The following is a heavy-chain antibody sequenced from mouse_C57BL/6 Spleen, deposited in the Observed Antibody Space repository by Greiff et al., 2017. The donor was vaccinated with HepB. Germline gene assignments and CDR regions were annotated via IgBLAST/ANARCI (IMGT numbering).Heavy chain of an antibody. CDR2: IDPNSGGT. V-gene: IGHV1-72*01. Sequence: QVQLKQPGAELVKPGASVKLSCKASGYTFTSYWMHWVKQRPGRGLEWIGRIDPNSGGTKYNEKFKSKATLTVDKPSSTAYMQLSSLTSEDSAVYYCARDYGYGGDWYFDVWGTGTTVTVSS. D-gene: IGHD2-2*01. J-gene: IGHJ1*03. CDR3: ARDYGYGGDWYFDV. CDR1: GYTFTSYW.